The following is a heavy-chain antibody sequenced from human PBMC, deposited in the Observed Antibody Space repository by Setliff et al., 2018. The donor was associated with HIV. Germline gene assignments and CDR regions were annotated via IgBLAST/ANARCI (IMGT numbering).Heavy chain of an antibody. D-gene: IGHD3-10*01. CDR1: ADSITTFTTNDHY. Sequence: SETLSLTCNVSADSITTFTTNDHYWGWVRQPPGKGLEWIGSVYYSGKTYYNPSLRSRVTISMETSKTQFSLILRSVTAADTAVYYCASIIRGSEDYYYYYYMDVWGKGTTVTVSS. V-gene: IGHV4-39*01. J-gene: IGHJ6*03. CDR2: VYYSGKT. CDR3: ASIIRGSEDYYYYYYMDV.